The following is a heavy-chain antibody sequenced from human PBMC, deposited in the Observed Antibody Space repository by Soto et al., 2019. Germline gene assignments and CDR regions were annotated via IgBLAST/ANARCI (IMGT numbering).Heavy chain of an antibody. CDR2: ISGSGGST. J-gene: IGHJ4*02. V-gene: IGHV3-23*01. CDR3: AKLGSRLEPRLRYFDY. Sequence: PGGSLRLSCAASGFTFSSYAMSWVRQAPGKGLEWVSAISGSGGSTYYADSVKGRFTISRDNSKNTLYLQMNSLRAEDTAVYYCAKLGSRLEPRLRYFDYWGQGTLVTVSS. D-gene: IGHD1-1*01. CDR1: GFTFSSYA.